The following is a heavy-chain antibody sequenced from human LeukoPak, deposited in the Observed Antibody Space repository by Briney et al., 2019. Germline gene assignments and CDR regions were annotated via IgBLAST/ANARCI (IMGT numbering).Heavy chain of an antibody. CDR1: GYTFTSYY. J-gene: IGHJ4*02. D-gene: IGHD4-17*01. CDR2: INPSGGST. Sequence: ASVKVSCKASGYTFTSYYMHWVRQAPGQGLEWMGIINPSGGSTSYAQKFQGRVTMTRDTPTSTVYMELSSLRSEDTAVYYCARDYGGDYGFDYWGQGTLVTVSS. V-gene: IGHV1-46*01. CDR3: ARDYGGDYGFDY.